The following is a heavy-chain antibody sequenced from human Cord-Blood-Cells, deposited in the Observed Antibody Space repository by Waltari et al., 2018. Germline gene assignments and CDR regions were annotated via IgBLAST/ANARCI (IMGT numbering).Heavy chain of an antibody. CDR2: INPNSGGT. D-gene: IGHD1-26*01. CDR3: ARVAGSGSYYGIDY. J-gene: IGHJ4*02. V-gene: IGHV1-2*02. CDR1: GYTFTVSY. Sequence: VQLVQSGAAVKKPGASVKVSCQASGYTFTVSYMHWVLPPPGQGLECMGWINPNSGGTNYAQKFQGRVTMTRDTSISTAYMELSRLRSDDTAVYYCARVAGSGSYYGIDYWGQGTLVTVSS.